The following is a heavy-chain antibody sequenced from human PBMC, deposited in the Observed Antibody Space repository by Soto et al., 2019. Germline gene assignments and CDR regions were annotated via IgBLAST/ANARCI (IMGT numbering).Heavy chain of an antibody. J-gene: IGHJ4*02. CDR3: AKVGESSSRWKSVYYFDY. V-gene: IGHV3-23*01. CDR1: GFTFSSYW. CDR2: ISGSGGST. Sequence: GGSLRLSCAASGFTFSSYWMSWVRQAPGKGLEWVSAISGSGGSTYYADSVKGRFTISRDNSKNTLYLQMNSLRAEDTALYYCAKVGESSSRWKSVYYFDYWGQGTLVTVSS. D-gene: IGHD6-13*01.